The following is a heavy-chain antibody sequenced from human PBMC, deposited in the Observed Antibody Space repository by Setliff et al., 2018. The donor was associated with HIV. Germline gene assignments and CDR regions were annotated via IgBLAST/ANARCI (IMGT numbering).Heavy chain of an antibody. Sequence: SLRLSCAASGFTFEDYGMHWVRQAPGKGLEWVSGISWDSGSVGYADSVRGRFTISRDNAKKSLYLRMNSLRTEDTAVYYCAKDWESSGYYAPFDYWGQGTLVTVPQ. CDR3: AKDWESSGYYAPFDY. CDR2: ISWDSGSV. D-gene: IGHD3-22*01. V-gene: IGHV3-9*01. J-gene: IGHJ4*02. CDR1: GFTFEDYG.